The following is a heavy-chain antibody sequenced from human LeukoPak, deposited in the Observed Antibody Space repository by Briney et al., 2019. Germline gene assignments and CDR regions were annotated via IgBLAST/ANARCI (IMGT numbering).Heavy chain of an antibody. Sequence: ASVKVSCKVSGYTLTELSMHWVRQAPGKGLEWMGGFDPEDGETIYAQKFQGRVTMTEDTSTDTAYMELSSLRSEDTAVYCCATPRARTTVTIGEFDYWGQGTLVTVSS. J-gene: IGHJ4*02. CDR2: FDPEDGET. V-gene: IGHV1-24*01. D-gene: IGHD4-17*01. CDR1: GYTLTELS. CDR3: ATPRARTTVTIGEFDY.